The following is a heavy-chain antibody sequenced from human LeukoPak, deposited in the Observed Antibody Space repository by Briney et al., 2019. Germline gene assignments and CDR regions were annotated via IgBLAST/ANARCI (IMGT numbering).Heavy chain of an antibody. CDR2: ISGSGGST. D-gene: IGHD5-24*01. V-gene: IGHV3-23*01. CDR3: AKAVDGWGWGYFDY. J-gene: IGHJ4*02. Sequence: GGSLRLSCTASGFAFGSYAMAWVRLAPGKGLEWVSAISGSGGSTYYADSVKGRFTISRDNSKNTLYLQMNSLRAEDTAVYYCAKAVDGWGWGYFDYWGQGTLVTVSS. CDR1: GFAFGSYA.